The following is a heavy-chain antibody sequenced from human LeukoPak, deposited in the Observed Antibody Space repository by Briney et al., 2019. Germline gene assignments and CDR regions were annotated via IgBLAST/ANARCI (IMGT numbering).Heavy chain of an antibody. CDR2: ISSSSSYI. D-gene: IGHD3/OR15-3a*01. CDR1: GFTSSRHS. J-gene: IGHJ6*03. Sequence: GGSLRLSCAASGFTSSRHSMNWVRQAPGKGLEWVSSISSSSSYIYYADSVKGRFTISRDNAKNSLYLQMNSLRSEDTAVYYCARAEGTGYYYYYMDVWGKGTTVTISS. V-gene: IGHV3-21*04. CDR3: ARAEGTGYYYYYMDV.